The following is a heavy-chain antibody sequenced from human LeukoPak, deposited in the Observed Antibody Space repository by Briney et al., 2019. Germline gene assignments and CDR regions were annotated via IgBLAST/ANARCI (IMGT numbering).Heavy chain of an antibody. J-gene: IGHJ5*02. CDR3: ARLHSSGWYEWFDP. D-gene: IGHD6-19*01. Sequence: GGSLRLSCAASGFTFSNYNMNWVRQAPGKGLEWVSLITYDSSYIYYADSVKGRFTISRDNTKNSLYLQMNSLRAEDTALYYCARLHSSGWYEWFDPWGQGTLVTVSS. CDR1: GFTFSNYN. CDR2: ITYDSSYI. V-gene: IGHV3-21*01.